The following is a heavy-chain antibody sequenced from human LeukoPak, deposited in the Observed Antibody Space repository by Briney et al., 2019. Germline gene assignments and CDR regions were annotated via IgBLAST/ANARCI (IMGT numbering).Heavy chain of an antibody. Sequence: GGSLRLSCAASGFTFSNAWMSWVRQAPGKGLEWVGRIKSKVNGETADYAAPVKGRFTISRDDSQNTLYLQMNSLKTEDTAVYYCARGSRQWLGPLDYWGQGTLVTVSS. J-gene: IGHJ4*02. D-gene: IGHD6-19*01. CDR2: IKSKVNGETA. CDR3: ARGSRQWLGPLDY. CDR1: GFTFSNAW. V-gene: IGHV3-15*01.